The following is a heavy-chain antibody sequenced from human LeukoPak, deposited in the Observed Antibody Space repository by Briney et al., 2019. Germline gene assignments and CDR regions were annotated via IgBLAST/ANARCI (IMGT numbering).Heavy chain of an antibody. CDR1: GFTFSCYA. CDR3: AKFGYSSGWYENYFDY. D-gene: IGHD6-19*01. J-gene: IGHJ4*02. V-gene: IGHV3-23*01. Sequence: GGSLRLYCAASGFTFSCYAMSWVRPAPGKGLEWVSAISGSGGSTYYADSVKGRFTISRDNSKNTLYLQMNSLRAEDTGVYYCAKFGYSSGWYENYFDYWGQGTLVTVSS. CDR2: ISGSGGST.